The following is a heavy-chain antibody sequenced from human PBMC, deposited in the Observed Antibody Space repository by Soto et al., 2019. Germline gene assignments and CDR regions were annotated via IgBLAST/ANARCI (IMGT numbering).Heavy chain of an antibody. D-gene: IGHD3-22*01. V-gene: IGHV3-11*01. CDR2: ISSSGSTI. Sequence: PGGSLRLSCAASGFTFSDYYMSWIRQAPGKGLEWVSYISSSGSTIYYADSVKGRFTISRDNAKNSLYLQMDSLRAEDTAVYYCASSSYDSSGYYIPFDYWGQGTLVTVSS. CDR1: GFTFSDYY. CDR3: ASSSYDSSGYYIPFDY. J-gene: IGHJ4*02.